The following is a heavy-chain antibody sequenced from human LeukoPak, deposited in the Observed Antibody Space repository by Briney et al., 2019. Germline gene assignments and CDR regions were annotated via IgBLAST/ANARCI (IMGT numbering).Heavy chain of an antibody. CDR3: ARAYSSSWYFNWFDP. CDR1: GYSISSGYF. Sequence: PSETLSLTCTVSGYSISSGYFWGRIRQPPGKELEWIGTIYNSGSTYYNASLESRVTISVDTSKNQFSLKLSSVTAADTAVYYCARAYSSSWYFNWFDPWGQGTLVTVSS. CDR2: IYNSGST. D-gene: IGHD6-13*01. J-gene: IGHJ5*02. V-gene: IGHV4-38-2*02.